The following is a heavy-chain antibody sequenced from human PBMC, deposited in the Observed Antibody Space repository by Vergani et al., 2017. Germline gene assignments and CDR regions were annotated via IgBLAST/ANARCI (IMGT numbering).Heavy chain of an antibody. Sequence: QVQLQESGPGLVKPSQTLSLTCTVSGGSISSGGYYWSWIRQHPGKGLEWIGYIYYSGSTYYNPSLKSLVTISVDTSKNQFYLKLSSVTAADTAVYYCAGVHSTPVVAANWYFDLWGRGTLVTVAS. CDR3: AGVHSTPVVAANWYFDL. D-gene: IGHD2-15*01. J-gene: IGHJ2*01. CDR2: IYYSGST. V-gene: IGHV4-31*01. CDR1: GGSISSGGYY.